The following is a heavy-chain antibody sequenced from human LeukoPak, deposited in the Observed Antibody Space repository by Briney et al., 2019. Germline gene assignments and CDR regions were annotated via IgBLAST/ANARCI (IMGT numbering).Heavy chain of an antibody. CDR3: ARVRPHYDILTGYYLPYYYYMDV. D-gene: IGHD3-9*01. CDR2: IYTSGST. Sequence: SETLSLTCTVSGGSISSYYWSWIRQPPGKGLEWIGYIYTSGSTNYNPSLKSRVTMSVDTSKNQFSLKLSSVTAADTAVYYCARVRPHYDILTGYYLPYYYYMDVWGKGTTVTVSS. V-gene: IGHV4-4*08. J-gene: IGHJ6*03. CDR1: GGSISSYY.